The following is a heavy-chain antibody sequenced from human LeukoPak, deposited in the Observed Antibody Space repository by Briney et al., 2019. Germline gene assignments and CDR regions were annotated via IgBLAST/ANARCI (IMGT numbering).Heavy chain of an antibody. D-gene: IGHD1-1*01. CDR1: GGTFSRYA. J-gene: IGHJ4*02. V-gene: IGHV1-69*13. CDR2: IIPVFGTP. Sequence: SVKVSCKASGGTFSRYAISWVRQAPGQGLEWMGGIIPVFGTPNYAQKFQGRVTITADESTSTAYMELSSLRSEDTAVYYCARDLTGTNPFDYWGQGTLVTVSS. CDR3: ARDLTGTNPFDY.